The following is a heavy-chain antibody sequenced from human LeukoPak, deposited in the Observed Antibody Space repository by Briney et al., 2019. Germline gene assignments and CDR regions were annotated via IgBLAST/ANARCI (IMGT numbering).Heavy chain of an antibody. V-gene: IGHV3-43*01. J-gene: IGHJ4*02. CDR3: AKDPSRGYYYFDY. D-gene: IGHD6-25*01. CDR1: GFTFDDYT. Sequence: GGSLRLSCAASGFTFDDYTMHWVRQAPGKGLEWVSLISWDEISTYYADSVKGRFTISRDNSKDSLYLQMNSLRTGDTALYYCAKDPSRGYYYFDYWGQGTLVTVSS. CDR2: ISWDEIST.